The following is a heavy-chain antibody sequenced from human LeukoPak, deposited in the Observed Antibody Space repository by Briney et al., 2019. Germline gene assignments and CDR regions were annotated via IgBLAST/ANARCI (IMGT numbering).Heavy chain of an antibody. CDR2: ISSSSSTI. V-gene: IGHV3-48*04. CDR1: GFTFSSYS. CDR3: ARFEGGYYSSQPSYFDY. Sequence: GGSLRLSCAASGFTFSSYSMNWVRQAPGKGLEWVSSISSSSSTIYYADSVKGRFTISRDNAKNSPYLQMNSLRAEDTAVYYCARFEGGYYSSQPSYFDYWGQGTLVTVSS. J-gene: IGHJ4*02. D-gene: IGHD5-12*01.